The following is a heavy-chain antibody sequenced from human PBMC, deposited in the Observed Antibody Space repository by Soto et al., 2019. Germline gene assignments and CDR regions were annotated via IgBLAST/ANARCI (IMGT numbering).Heavy chain of an antibody. CDR3: ARDYYYDSSGYYQTSYYYYGMDV. D-gene: IGHD3-22*01. J-gene: IGHJ6*02. CDR2: ISSSSSTI. CDR1: GFTFSSYS. V-gene: IGHV3-48*01. Sequence: PGGSLRLSCAASGFTFSSYSMNWVRQAPGKGLEWVSYISSSSSTIYYADSVKGRFTISRDNAKNSLYLQMNSLRAEDTAVYYCARDYYYDSSGYYQTSYYYYGMDVWGQGTTVNVSS.